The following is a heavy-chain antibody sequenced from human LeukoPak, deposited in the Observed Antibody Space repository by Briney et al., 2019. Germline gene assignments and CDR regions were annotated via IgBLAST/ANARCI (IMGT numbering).Heavy chain of an antibody. CDR3: TTSDESSGTN. J-gene: IGHJ4*02. D-gene: IGHD3-22*01. V-gene: IGHV3-7*01. CDR2: VRQDGSET. CDR1: GVTFRNFW. Sequence: GGSLRLSCAASGVTFRNFWMSWVRQAPGKGLEWLANVRQDGSETYYLDSVKGRFTISIDNAKNSLYLEMNILAGDDTAVYYCTTSDESSGTNWGQGTPVTVSS.